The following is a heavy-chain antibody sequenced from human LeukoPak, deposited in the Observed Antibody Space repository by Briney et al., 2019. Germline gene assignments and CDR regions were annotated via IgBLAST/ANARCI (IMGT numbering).Heavy chain of an antibody. CDR2: IYYSGST. CDR1: GGSISSYY. J-gene: IGHJ4*02. D-gene: IGHD5-18*01. V-gene: IGHV4-59*08. CDR3: ARHRIQLWSGDYFDY. Sequence: SETLSLTCTVSGGSISSYYWSWIRQPPGKGLEWIGYIYYSGSTNYNPSLKSRVTISVDTSKNQFSLKLSSVTAADTAVYYCARHRIQLWSGDYFDYWGQRTLVTASS.